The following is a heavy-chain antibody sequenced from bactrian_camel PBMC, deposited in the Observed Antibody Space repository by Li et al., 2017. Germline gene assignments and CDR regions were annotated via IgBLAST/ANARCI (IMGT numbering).Heavy chain of an antibody. V-gene: IGHV3S10*01. CDR2: IYTGGST. J-gene: IGHJ4*01. D-gene: IGHD4*01. Sequence: VQLVESGGGLVPLGGSLRLSCAASAFTFSSYGMSWVRQAPGKGLEWVSSIYTGGSTYYVDSVKGRFAISKDNAKNTLYLQMNSLKPEDTAVYYCAAEVFPCRSYSDYAEHWGQGTQVTVS. CDR1: AFTFSSYG. CDR3: AAEVFPCRSYSDYAEH.